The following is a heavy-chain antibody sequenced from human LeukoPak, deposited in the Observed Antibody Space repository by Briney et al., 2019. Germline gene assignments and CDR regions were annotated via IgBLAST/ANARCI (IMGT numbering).Heavy chain of an antibody. CDR1: GGSISSYY. J-gene: IGHJ4*02. CDR3: AGDYPPYHDIFDY. D-gene: IGHD3-9*01. Sequence: SETLSLTCTVSGGSISSYYWSWIRQPPGKGLEWIGYIYYSGSTNYNPSLKSRVTISIDTSRNQFSLRLSSVTAADTAVYYCAGDYPPYHDIFDYWGQGTLVTVSS. CDR2: IYYSGST. V-gene: IGHV4-59*01.